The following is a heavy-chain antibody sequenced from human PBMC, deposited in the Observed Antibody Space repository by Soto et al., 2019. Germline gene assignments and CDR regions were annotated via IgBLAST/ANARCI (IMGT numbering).Heavy chain of an antibody. CDR3: ARDPGGYSGRSPSFP. V-gene: IGHV4-30-4*01. Sequence: QVQLQESGPGLVRPSQTLSLTCTVSGGSISSDDYYWSWIRQPPGKGLEWIGYIHHSGSTNHNPSLTSRVTISVDTSKNQVSLKLRSVTAADAAVYYCARDPGGYSGRSPSFPWGQGTLVTVSS. CDR2: IHHSGST. J-gene: IGHJ5*02. D-gene: IGHD6-13*01. CDR1: GGSISSDDYY.